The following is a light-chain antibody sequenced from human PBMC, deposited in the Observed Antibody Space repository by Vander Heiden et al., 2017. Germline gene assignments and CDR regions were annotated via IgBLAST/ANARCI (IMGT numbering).Light chain of an antibody. J-gene: IGLJ1*01. Sequence: QSVLTQPPSVSAAPGQKATIPCSGSSSNIGNNYVSWYQQLPGTAPKLLIYDNNKRPSGIPDRFSGSKSGTSATLGITGLQTGDEADYYCGTWDSSLSAYVFGTGTKVTVL. CDR1: SSNIGNNY. CDR2: DNN. V-gene: IGLV1-51*01. CDR3: GTWDSSLSAYV.